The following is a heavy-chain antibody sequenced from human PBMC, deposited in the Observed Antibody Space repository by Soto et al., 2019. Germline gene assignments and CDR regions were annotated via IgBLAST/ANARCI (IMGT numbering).Heavy chain of an antibody. Sequence: SAPTLVNPTQTLALTCTFSGFSLSSDAVGGGWIRRPPVKALEWLAIIDWDDYKRYSASLKKRLTIQRGISKNQVVLTFTKRDPVDTATYYCVNRRVDSTKYDWFDPWSQGTLVTVSS. CDR1: GFSLSSDAVG. V-gene: IGHV2-5*02. CDR3: VNRRVDSTKYDWFDP. CDR2: IDWDDYK. D-gene: IGHD4-4*01. J-gene: IGHJ5*02.